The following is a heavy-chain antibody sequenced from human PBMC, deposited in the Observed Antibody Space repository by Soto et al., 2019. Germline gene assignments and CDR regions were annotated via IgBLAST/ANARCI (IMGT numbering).Heavy chain of an antibody. Sequence: EVQLVESGGGLVQPGGSLRLSCAASGFTFSSYWMSWVRQAPGKGLEWVANIKQDGSEKYYVDSVKGRFTISRDNAKNSLYLQMNCLRAEDTAVYYCARDYGDYQWGYYYYGMDVWGQGTTVTVSS. V-gene: IGHV3-7*03. J-gene: IGHJ6*02. CDR1: GFTFSSYW. CDR3: ARDYGDYQWGYYYYGMDV. D-gene: IGHD4-17*01. CDR2: IKQDGSEK.